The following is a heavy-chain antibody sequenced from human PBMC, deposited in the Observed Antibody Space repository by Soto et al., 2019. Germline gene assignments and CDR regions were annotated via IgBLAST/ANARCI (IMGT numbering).Heavy chain of an antibody. CDR1: GGSISSSSSY. D-gene: IGHD3-22*01. Sequence: SETLSLTCTVSGGSISSSSSYWGWIRQPPGKGLEWIGSIYYSGSTYYNPSLKSRVTISVDTSKNQFSVKLSSVTAADTAVYYCARQNYYDSSGYYYEGPAHFDYWGQGTLVTVSS. CDR3: ARQNYYDSSGYYYEGPAHFDY. J-gene: IGHJ4*02. V-gene: IGHV4-39*01. CDR2: IYYSGST.